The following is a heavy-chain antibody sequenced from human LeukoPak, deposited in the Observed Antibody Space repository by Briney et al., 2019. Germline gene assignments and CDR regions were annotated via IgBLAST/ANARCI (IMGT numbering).Heavy chain of an antibody. CDR3: ARRGYCSGGSCHSNAFDV. V-gene: IGHV5-51*01. D-gene: IGHD2-15*01. J-gene: IGHJ3*01. CDR1: GYNFAHDW. Sequence: GESLKISCKGSGYNFAHDWIGWVRQMPGKGLEWMGIIYPGDSDTRYSPSFQGQVTISADKSISTAYLQWSSLKASDTAMYFCARRGYCSGGSCHSNAFDVWGQGTMVTVSS. CDR2: IYPGDSDT.